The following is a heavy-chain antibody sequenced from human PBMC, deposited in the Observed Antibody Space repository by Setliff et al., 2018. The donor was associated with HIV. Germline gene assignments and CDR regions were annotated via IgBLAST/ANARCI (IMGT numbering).Heavy chain of an antibody. Sequence: PSETLSLTCSVSGHSIRSGYYWGWIRQPPGKGLEWIGTMYHSGSTYYNPSLQGRVTMFFDTSEDHFSLRLSSVTAADTAVYYCAREVDVVTTSDAFDIWGQGTMVTVSS. J-gene: IGHJ3*02. CDR2: MYHSGST. V-gene: IGHV4-38-2*02. CDR1: GHSIRSGYY. CDR3: AREVDVVTTSDAFDI. D-gene: IGHD2-21*02.